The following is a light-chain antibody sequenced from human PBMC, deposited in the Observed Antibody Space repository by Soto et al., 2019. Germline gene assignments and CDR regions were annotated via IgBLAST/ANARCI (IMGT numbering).Light chain of an antibody. CDR2: GAS. CDR3: QQDNNWPPIT. CDR1: QSVSNN. V-gene: IGKV3D-15*01. Sequence: EIVMTQSPATLSVSPGERATLSCRASQSVSNNLAWYQQKPGQAPRLLIYGASNRATGIPARFSGSGSGTEFTLIISSLQSEDFAVYYCQQDNNWPPITFGQGTRLEIK. J-gene: IGKJ5*01.